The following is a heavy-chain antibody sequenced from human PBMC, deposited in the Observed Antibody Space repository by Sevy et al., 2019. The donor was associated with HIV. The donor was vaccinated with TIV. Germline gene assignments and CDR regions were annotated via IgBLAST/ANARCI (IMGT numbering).Heavy chain of an antibody. D-gene: IGHD3-16*01. CDR2: ISSSGSAK. J-gene: IGHJ4*02. CDR3: AAFLDTFYEY. Sequence: GGSLRLSCAASGFTFSSYEMNWVRQAPGKGLEWVSYISSSGSAKHYADSVKGRFTISRDNAKNSLYLQMNSLRAEDTAFYYCAAFLDTFYEYWGQGTLVTVSS. CDR1: GFTFSSYE. V-gene: IGHV3-48*03.